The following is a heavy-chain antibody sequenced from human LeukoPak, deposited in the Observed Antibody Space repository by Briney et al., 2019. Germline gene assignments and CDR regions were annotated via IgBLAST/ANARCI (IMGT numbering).Heavy chain of an antibody. CDR3: VAYCSGGNCLDY. V-gene: IGHV4-4*02. J-gene: IGHJ4*02. CDR1: GGSISRNNW. Sequence: PSGTPSLTCTVSGGSISRNNWWNWVRQPPGRGVEWIGEIYHTGSTNYNPSLRSRLTMSVDKPRNQFSLRLSSVTAADTAVYYCVAYCSGGNCLDYWGRGTLVTVSS. D-gene: IGHD2-15*01. CDR2: IYHTGST.